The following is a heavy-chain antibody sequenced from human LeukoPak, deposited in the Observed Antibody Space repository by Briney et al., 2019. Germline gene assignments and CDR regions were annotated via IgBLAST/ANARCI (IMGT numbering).Heavy chain of an antibody. V-gene: IGHV1-24*01. CDR3: ATDYYYDSSGSYYTVDY. D-gene: IGHD3-22*01. CDR2: FDPEDGET. J-gene: IGHJ4*02. CDR1: GYTFTTYG. Sequence: ASVKVSCKASGYTFTTYGITWVRQAPGQGLEWMGGFDPEDGETFYAQKFQGRVTVTEDTSTDTAYMELSSLRSEDTAVYYCATDYYYDSSGSYYTVDYWGQGTLVTVSS.